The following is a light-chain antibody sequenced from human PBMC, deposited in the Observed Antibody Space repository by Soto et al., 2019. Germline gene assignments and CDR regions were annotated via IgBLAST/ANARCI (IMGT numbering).Light chain of an antibody. CDR1: RSNIGGHY. Sequence: QSVVTQPPSASGAPGQWVTISCSGSRSNIGGHYISWYQHLPGTAPKLLIYKDSQRPPGVPDRFSGSKSATSASLAIGGLRSEDEGSYYCATWDDSVGRRVLFGGGTKLTVL. V-gene: IGLV1-47*01. CDR2: KDS. J-gene: IGLJ3*02. CDR3: ATWDDSVGRRVL.